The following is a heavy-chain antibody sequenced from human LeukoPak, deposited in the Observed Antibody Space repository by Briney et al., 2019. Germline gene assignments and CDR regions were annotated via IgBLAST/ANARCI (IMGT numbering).Heavy chain of an antibody. Sequence: SETLSLTCAVYGGSFSGYYWSWIRQPPGKGLEWIGEINHSGSTNYNPSLKSRVTISVDTSKNQFSLKLSSVTAADTAVYYCARGYGSGSSHLGYWGQGTLVTVSS. V-gene: IGHV4-34*01. CDR3: ARGYGSGSSHLGY. D-gene: IGHD3-10*01. CDR1: GGSFSGYY. J-gene: IGHJ4*02. CDR2: INHSGST.